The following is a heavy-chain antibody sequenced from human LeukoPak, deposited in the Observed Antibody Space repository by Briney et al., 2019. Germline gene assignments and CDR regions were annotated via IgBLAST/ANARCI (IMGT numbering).Heavy chain of an antibody. V-gene: IGHV5-51*01. J-gene: IGHJ4*02. CDR2: IYPGDSDT. CDR1: GYSFSNDW. CDR3: ARRGCNGGSCYGY. Sequence: GESLKISCKGSGYSFSNDWIGWVRQMPGKGLEWMGIIYPGDSDTRYSPSFQGQVTISADKSVSTAYLQWSSLEASDTAMYYCARRGCNGGSCYGYWGQGTLVTVSS. D-gene: IGHD2-15*01.